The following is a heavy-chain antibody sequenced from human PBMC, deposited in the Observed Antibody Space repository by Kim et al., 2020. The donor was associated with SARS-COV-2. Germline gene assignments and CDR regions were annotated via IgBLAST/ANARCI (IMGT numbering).Heavy chain of an antibody. CDR3: ARSVGGSGSYFGGYFDY. CDR2: ISYDGSNK. Sequence: GGSLRLSCAVSGFTFSSYGMHWVRQAPGKGLEWVAVISYDGSNKYYADSVKGRFTISRDNSKNTLYLQMNSLRAEDTAVYYCARSVGGSGSYFGGYFDYWGQGTLVTVSS. V-gene: IGHV3-33*05. D-gene: IGHD3-10*01. J-gene: IGHJ4*02. CDR1: GFTFSSYG.